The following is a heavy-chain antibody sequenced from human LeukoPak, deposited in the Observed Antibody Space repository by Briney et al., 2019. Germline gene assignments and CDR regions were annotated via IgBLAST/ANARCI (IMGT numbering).Heavy chain of an antibody. D-gene: IGHD1-1*01. Sequence: ASVKVSRKASGYTFTSYDINWVRQATGQGLEWMGWMNPNSGNTGYAQKFQGRVTMTRNTSISTAYMELSSLRSEDTAVYYCARGKVERRRGPYYFDHWGQGTLVTVSS. J-gene: IGHJ4*02. CDR3: ARGKVERRRGPYYFDH. CDR1: GYTFTSYD. CDR2: MNPNSGNT. V-gene: IGHV1-8*01.